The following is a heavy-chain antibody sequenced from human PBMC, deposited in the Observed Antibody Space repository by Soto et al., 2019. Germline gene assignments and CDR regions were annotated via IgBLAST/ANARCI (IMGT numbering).Heavy chain of an antibody. CDR1: GFTFTSSA. CDR3: AAWGNVVVPAALPPDYYYYYYGMDV. CDR2: IVVGSGNT. J-gene: IGHJ6*02. V-gene: IGHV1-58*01. Sequence: SGKVSCEASGFTFTSSAVQWVRQARVQRLEWIGWIVVGSGNTNYSQKFQERVTITRDMSTSTAYMELSSLRSEDTAVYYCAAWGNVVVPAALPPDYYYYYYGMDVWCQGTTVTV. D-gene: IGHD2-2*02.